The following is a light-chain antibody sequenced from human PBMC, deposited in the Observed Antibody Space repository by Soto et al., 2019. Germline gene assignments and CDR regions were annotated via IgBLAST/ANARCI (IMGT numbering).Light chain of an antibody. CDR3: QQDNSYT. Sequence: ESGITQSPAALSVSPGERATLSCRASQTVSSDLAWYQHKAGQAPRLLIYGASTRATGIPVRFSGSGSGTEFTLTISSLQPDDFATYYWQQDNSYTFGGGAKV. CDR1: QTVSSD. V-gene: IGKV3-15*01. J-gene: IGKJ4*01. CDR2: GAS.